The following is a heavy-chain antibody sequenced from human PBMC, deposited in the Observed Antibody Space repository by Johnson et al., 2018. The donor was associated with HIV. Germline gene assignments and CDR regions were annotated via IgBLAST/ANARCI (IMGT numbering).Heavy chain of an antibody. CDR1: GIIFSHYG. D-gene: IGHD6-19*01. V-gene: IGHV3-30*02. CDR2: IRYDGSNK. CDR3: ARGDSSGWSRYAFDI. J-gene: IGHJ3*02. Sequence: QVQLVESGGGVVQPGRSLRLSCAVSGIIFSHYGMHWVRQAPGKGLEWVAFIRYDGSNKYYADSVKGRFTISRDNSKNTLYLQMNSLRAEDTAVYYCARGDSSGWSRYAFDIWGQGTMVTVSS.